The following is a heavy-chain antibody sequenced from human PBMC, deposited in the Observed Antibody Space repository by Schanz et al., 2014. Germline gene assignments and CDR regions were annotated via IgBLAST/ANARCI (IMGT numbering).Heavy chain of an antibody. D-gene: IGHD3-9*01. Sequence: QVQLVQSGAEVKKPGASVRVSCKASGYTFTTYAMSWVRQAPGQGLEWVGWISVYTGNTKYGQKVQGRVTMTADTSTNTAYMELRSRRSDDTAVYYCAKAEYDIMTGSYSRLDPWGQGTLVTVSS. CDR3: AKAEYDIMTGSYSRLDP. V-gene: IGHV1-18*01. CDR2: ISVYTGNT. CDR1: GYTFTTYA. J-gene: IGHJ5*02.